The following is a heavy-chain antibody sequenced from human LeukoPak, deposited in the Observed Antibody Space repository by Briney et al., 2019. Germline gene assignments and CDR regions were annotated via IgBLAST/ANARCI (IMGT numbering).Heavy chain of an antibody. CDR1: GFTFSSYS. D-gene: IGHD1-26*01. Sequence: GGSLRLSCAASGFTFSSYSMNWVRQAPGKGLEWVSSISSSSSYIYYADSVKGRFTISRDNAKNTVYLQMNSLTAEDTAVYYCATVATGSWGWIDPWGQGTLVTVSS. J-gene: IGHJ5*02. CDR2: ISSSSSYI. CDR3: ATVATGSWGWIDP. V-gene: IGHV3-21*01.